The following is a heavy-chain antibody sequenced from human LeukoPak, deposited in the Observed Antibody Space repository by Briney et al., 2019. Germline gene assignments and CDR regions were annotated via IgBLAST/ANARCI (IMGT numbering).Heavy chain of an antibody. V-gene: IGHV5-51*01. CDR1: GYSFTSYW. Sequence: GESLKISCKGSGYSFTSYWIGWVRQMPGKGLEWMGIIYPGDSDTRYSPSFQGQVTISADKSISTAYLQWSSLKASDTAMYYCARHRGGTYDSSGYQFDYWGQGTLVTASS. J-gene: IGHJ4*02. D-gene: IGHD3-22*01. CDR3: ARHRGGTYDSSGYQFDY. CDR2: IYPGDSDT.